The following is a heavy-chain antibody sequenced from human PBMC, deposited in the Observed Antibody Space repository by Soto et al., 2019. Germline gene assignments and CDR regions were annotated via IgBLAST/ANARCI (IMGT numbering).Heavy chain of an antibody. Sequence: SETLSLTCTVSGGSISSADYSWNWIRQPPGKGLEWIGHIYYSGSTYYNPSLESRITISVDTSKTQFSLKLSSVTAADTAVYYCARGGRLFGVVIRNLYAMDVWGQGTTVTVSS. J-gene: IGHJ6*02. CDR1: GGSISSADYS. CDR3: ARGGRLFGVVIRNLYAMDV. V-gene: IGHV4-30-4*01. D-gene: IGHD3-3*01. CDR2: IYYSGST.